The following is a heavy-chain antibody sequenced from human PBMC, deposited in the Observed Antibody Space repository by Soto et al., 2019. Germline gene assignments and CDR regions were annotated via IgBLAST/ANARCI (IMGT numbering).Heavy chain of an antibody. CDR1: GFPFSSSW. D-gene: IGHD1-26*01. V-gene: IGHV3-74*01. Sequence: EVQLVESGGDLVQPGGSLRLSCAASGFPFSSSWMHWFRQAPGKGLVWVSRINSGGTTSYYADSVKGRFTISRDNAKNTLYLQMNSLRVDDTAVYFCASGGSGTYGRFEPWGQGTLVSVSS. CDR2: INSGGTTS. J-gene: IGHJ5*02. CDR3: ASGGSGTYGRFEP.